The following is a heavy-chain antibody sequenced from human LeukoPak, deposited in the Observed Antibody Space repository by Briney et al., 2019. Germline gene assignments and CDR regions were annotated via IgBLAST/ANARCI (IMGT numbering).Heavy chain of an antibody. CDR3: AKDRTTVTTRDWFDP. Sequence: GGSLRLSCAASGFTFSSYAMSWVRQAPGKGLEWVSAISGNGGSTYYADSVKGRFTISRDNSKNTLYLQMNSLRAEDTAVYYCAKDRTTVTTRDWFDPWGQGTLVTVSS. CDR1: GFTFSSYA. V-gene: IGHV3-23*01. D-gene: IGHD4-17*01. J-gene: IGHJ5*02. CDR2: ISGNGGST.